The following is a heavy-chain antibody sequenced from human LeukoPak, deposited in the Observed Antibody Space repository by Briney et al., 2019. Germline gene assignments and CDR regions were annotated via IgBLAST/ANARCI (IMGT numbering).Heavy chain of an antibody. CDR2: INHSGST. CDR1: GGSFSGYY. J-gene: IGHJ4*02. CDR3: ARGRGFSGYYYY. Sequence: SETLSLTCAVYGGSFSGYYWSWIRQPPGKGLEWIGEINHSGSTNYNPSLRSRVTISVETSKNQFSLKLSSVTAADTAVYYCARGRGFSGYYYYWGQGTLVTVSS. V-gene: IGHV4-34*01. D-gene: IGHD3-22*01.